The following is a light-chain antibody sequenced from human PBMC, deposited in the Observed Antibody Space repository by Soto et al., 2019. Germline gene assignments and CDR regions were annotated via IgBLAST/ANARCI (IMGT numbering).Light chain of an antibody. CDR3: QSRSSWPPVLT. CDR2: DAS. CDR1: QSVNSY. J-gene: IGKJ4*01. V-gene: IGKV3-11*01. Sequence: ENVLTQSTVTLSLSPGERATLSCRASQSVNSYLAWYQQKPGQAPRLLIYDASNRAAGIPARFSGSGSGTDFTLTLSSLDPEDFAVYYCQSRSSWPPVLTFGGGTNVEI.